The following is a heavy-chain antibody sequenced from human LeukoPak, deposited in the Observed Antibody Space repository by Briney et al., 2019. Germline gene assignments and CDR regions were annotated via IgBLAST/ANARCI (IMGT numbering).Heavy chain of an antibody. CDR3: ARRRIVATLDY. V-gene: IGHV4-39*01. D-gene: IGHD5-12*01. Sequence: SETLPLTCTVSGGSISSNDYYWARIRQPPGKGLEWIGSIYYGRSTFYNPSLKSRVTISVDTSKNQFSLNLNSVTAADTAVYYCARRRIVATLDYWGQGTLVTVSS. J-gene: IGHJ4*02. CDR1: GGSISSNDYY. CDR2: IYYGRST.